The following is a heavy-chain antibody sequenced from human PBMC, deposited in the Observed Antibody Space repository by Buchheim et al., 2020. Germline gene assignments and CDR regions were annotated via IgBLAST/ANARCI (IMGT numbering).Heavy chain of an antibody. Sequence: QVQLVESGGGVVQPGRSLRLSCAASGFTFSSYAMHWVRQAPGKGLEWVAVISYDGSNKYYADSVKGRFTISRDNSKNTLYLQMNSLRAEDTAVYYCARGPRITMVRGVIIAPVRIGGMDVWGQGTT. V-gene: IGHV3-30-3*01. CDR3: ARGPRITMVRGVIIAPVRIGGMDV. CDR1: GFTFSSYA. CDR2: ISYDGSNK. D-gene: IGHD3-10*01. J-gene: IGHJ6*02.